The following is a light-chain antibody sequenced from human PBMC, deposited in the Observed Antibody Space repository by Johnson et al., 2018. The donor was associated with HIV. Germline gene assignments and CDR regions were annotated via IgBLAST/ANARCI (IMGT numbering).Light chain of an antibody. CDR2: DNN. Sequence: QSVLTQPPSVSAAPGQKVTISCSGSSSNIGNNYVSWYQQLPGTAPKLLIYDNNKRPSGIPDRFSGSKSGTSASLAITGLQAGDEADYYCATWDDSLNVSYVCGTGTKVTGL. CDR3: ATWDDSLNVSYV. V-gene: IGLV1-51*01. J-gene: IGLJ1*01. CDR1: SSNIGNNY.